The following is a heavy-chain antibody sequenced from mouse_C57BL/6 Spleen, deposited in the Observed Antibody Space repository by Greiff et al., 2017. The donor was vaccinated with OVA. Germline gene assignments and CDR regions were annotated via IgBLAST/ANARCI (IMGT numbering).Heavy chain of an antibody. J-gene: IGHJ2*01. V-gene: IGHV3-6*01. CDR1: GYSITSGYY. CDR3: ARAEGDY. CDR2: ISYDGSN. Sequence: ESGPGLVKPSQSLSLTCSVTGYSITSGYYWNWIRQFPGNKLEWMGYISYDGSNNYNPSLKNRISITRDTSKNQFFLKLNSVTTEDTATYYCARAEGDYWGQGTTLTVSS.